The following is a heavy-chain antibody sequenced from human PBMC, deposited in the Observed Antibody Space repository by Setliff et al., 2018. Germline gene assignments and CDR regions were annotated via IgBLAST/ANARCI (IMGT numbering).Heavy chain of an antibody. CDR1: GYSISSGFY. Sequence: LSLTCAVSGYSISSGFYWGWIRQPPGKGLEWIGSIYHSGSTYYNPSLKSRVTISVDTSKNQFSLKLSSVTAADTAVYYCARQVSWSDPWGQGTLVTSPQ. J-gene: IGHJ5*02. CDR3: ARQVSWSDP. V-gene: IGHV4-38-2*01. CDR2: IYHSGST.